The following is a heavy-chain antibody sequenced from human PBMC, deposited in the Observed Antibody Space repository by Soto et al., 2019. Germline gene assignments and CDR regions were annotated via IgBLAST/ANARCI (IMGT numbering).Heavy chain of an antibody. CDR2: ISSSSSYL. J-gene: IGHJ4*02. V-gene: IGHV3-21*01. Sequence: EVQLVESGGGLVKPGGSLRLSCAASGFTFSSYSMNWVRQAPGKGLEWVSSISSSSSYLYYAYSVKGRFTLSRDNAKNSLYLQIHSLRAEDTAVYYCARAPYYYDRRGSWAYWGQGTLVTVSS. D-gene: IGHD3-22*01. CDR1: GFTFSSYS. CDR3: ARAPYYYDRRGSWAY.